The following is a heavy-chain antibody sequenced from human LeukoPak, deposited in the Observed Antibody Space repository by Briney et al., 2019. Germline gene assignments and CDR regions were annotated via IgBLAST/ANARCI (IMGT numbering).Heavy chain of an antibody. Sequence: SETLSLTCAVYGGSFSGYYWSWIRQRPGNGLEGIGDINHSGSTNYNPSLKSRVTISVDTSKNQFSLKLSSVTAADTAVYYCARVLVQGNGYSGYDEPFDYWGQGTLVTVSS. CDR1: GGSFSGYY. V-gene: IGHV4-34*01. J-gene: IGHJ4*02. CDR2: INHSGST. CDR3: ARVLVQGNGYSGYDEPFDY. D-gene: IGHD5-12*01.